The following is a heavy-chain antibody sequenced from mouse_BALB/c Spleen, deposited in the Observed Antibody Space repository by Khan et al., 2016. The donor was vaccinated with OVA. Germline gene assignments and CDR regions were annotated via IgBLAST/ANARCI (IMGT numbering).Heavy chain of an antibody. CDR3: ARGAGTTYGMDS. Sequence: QVQLQQSGAELMKPGASVKISCKATGYTFSSYWIEWVKQRPGHGLEWIGEILPGRGNSNFNEKFKGKATFTADTSSNIAYMQLSSLTSEDSAVYYCARGAGTTYGMDSWGQGTSGTVAS. CDR2: ILPGRGNS. D-gene: IGHD2-12*01. J-gene: IGHJ4*01. V-gene: IGHV1-9*01. CDR1: GYTFSSYW.